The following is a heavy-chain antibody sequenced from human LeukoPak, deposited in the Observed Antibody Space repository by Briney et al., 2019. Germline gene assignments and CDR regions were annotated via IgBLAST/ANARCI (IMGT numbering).Heavy chain of an antibody. CDR2: INHSGST. CDR3: ARIGVPAVQTLNCFDP. V-gene: IGHV4-34*01. J-gene: IGHJ5*02. CDR1: GGSFSGYY. D-gene: IGHD2-2*01. Sequence: SETLSLTCAVYGGSFSGYYWSWIRQPPGKGLEWIGEINHSGSTNYNPSLKSRVTISVDTSKSQFSLKLTSVTAADTAVYYCARIGVPAVQTLNCFDPWGQGTLVTVSS.